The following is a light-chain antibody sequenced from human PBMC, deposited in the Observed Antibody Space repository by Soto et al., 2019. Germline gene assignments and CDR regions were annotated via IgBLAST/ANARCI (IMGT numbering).Light chain of an antibody. J-gene: IGKJ1*01. CDR1: QSIGSSQ. CDR3: QQYGDSRT. CDR2: DTS. Sequence: ETVLTQSPGTLSLSPGERATLSCRASQSIGSSQLAWYQQKPGQAPKVLIYDTSSRATGIPDRFSGSGSGTDFTLTISRLEPEDFAVYYCQQYGDSRTFGQGTKVDIK. V-gene: IGKV3-20*01.